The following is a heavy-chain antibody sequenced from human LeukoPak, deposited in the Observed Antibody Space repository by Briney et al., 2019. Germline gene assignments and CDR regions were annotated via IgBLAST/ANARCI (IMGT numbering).Heavy chain of an antibody. CDR2: IKQDGSEK. CDR3: ARSYYDILTGYYDY. V-gene: IGHV3-7*01. J-gene: IGHJ4*02. Sequence: GGSLRLSCAASGFTFSSYWMSWVRQAPGKGLEWVANIKQDGSEKYYVDSVKGRFTISRDNAKNSPYLQMNSLRAEDTAVYYCARSYYDILTGYYDYWGQGTLVTVSS. CDR1: GFTFSSYW. D-gene: IGHD3-9*01.